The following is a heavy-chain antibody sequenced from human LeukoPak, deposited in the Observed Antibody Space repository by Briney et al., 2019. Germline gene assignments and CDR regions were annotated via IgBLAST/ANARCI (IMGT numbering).Heavy chain of an antibody. V-gene: IGHV4-59*01. CDR3: ARVVIVAVAGKYYYYMDV. CDR2: IYYSGST. J-gene: IGHJ6*03. CDR1: GGSISSYY. Sequence: SETLSLTCTVSGGSISSYYWNWIRQPPGKGLEWIGYIYYSGSTNYNPSLKSRVTISVDTSKNRFSLKLSSVTAADTAVYYCARVVIVAVAGKYYYYMDVWGKGTTVTVSS. D-gene: IGHD6-19*01.